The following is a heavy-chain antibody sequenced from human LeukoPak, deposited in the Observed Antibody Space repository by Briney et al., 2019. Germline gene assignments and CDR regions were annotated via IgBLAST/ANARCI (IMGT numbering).Heavy chain of an antibody. CDR2: ISAYNGNT. J-gene: IGHJ3*02. CDR3: ARTYSSGWYGLRGTVKNAFDI. Sequence: ASVKVSCKASGYTFTSYGISWVRQAPGQGLEWMGWISAYNGNTNYAQKLQGRVTMTTDTSTSTAYMELRSLRSEDTAVYYCARTYSSGWYGLRGTVKNAFDIWGQGTMVTVSS. D-gene: IGHD6-19*01. V-gene: IGHV1-18*01. CDR1: GYTFTSYG.